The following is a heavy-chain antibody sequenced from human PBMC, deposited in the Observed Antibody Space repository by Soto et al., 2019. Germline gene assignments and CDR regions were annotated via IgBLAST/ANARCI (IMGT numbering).Heavy chain of an antibody. Sequence: QVRLQQWGAGLVRPSETLSLTCAVYGGSFNNYCWSWIRQPPGKGLEWIGEVCPGGRTNYSPTLKREVSIAVEGSKNQFSLNLTSVTVADTAVYYCARGDYGQYDAYNWFDPWGQGNLVIVAS. CDR3: ARGDYGQYDAYNWFDP. CDR2: VCPGGRT. CDR1: GGSFNNYC. D-gene: IGHD3-10*01. J-gene: IGHJ5*02. V-gene: IGHV4-34*02.